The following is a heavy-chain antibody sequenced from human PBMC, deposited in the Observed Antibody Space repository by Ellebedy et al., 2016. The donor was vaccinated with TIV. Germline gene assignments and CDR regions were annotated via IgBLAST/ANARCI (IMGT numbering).Heavy chain of an antibody. J-gene: IGHJ3*02. CDR2: ISDYDGTT. CDR1: GFTFSTYA. D-gene: IGHD2-8*01. Sequence: GESLKISCAASGFTFSTYAMRWVRQAPGKGLEWVSVISDYDGTTYYAKSVKGRFTISRDNSKNKLYLEMNSLRAEDTAVYYCAKEVSNNLWHYAFDSWGQGTMVTVSS. CDR3: AKEVSNNLWHYAFDS. V-gene: IGHV3-23*01.